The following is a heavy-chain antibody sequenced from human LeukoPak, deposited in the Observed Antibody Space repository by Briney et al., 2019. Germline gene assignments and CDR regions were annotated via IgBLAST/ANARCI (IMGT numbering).Heavy chain of an antibody. Sequence: PGGSLRLSCVASGFTFSSYGLHWVRQAPGKGLEWVAVIYDNGINKYYVDSVKGRFTISRDNSKNTGYLQMNSLRVEDTAVYYCARDAKLGTFDYLGQGTLVTVSS. J-gene: IGHJ4*02. CDR2: IYDNGINK. D-gene: IGHD7-27*01. CDR3: ARDAKLGTFDY. CDR1: GFTFSSYG. V-gene: IGHV3-33*01.